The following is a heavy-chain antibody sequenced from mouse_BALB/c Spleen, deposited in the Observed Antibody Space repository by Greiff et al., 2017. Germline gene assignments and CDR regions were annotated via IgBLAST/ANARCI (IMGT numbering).Heavy chain of an antibody. CDR2: IYPGDGDT. D-gene: IGHD1-1*01. J-gene: IGHJ2*01. Sequence: QVQLKESGPELVKPGASVKISCKASGYAFSSSWMNWVKQRPGQGLEWIGRIYPGDGDTNYNGKFKGKATLTADKSSSTAYMQLSSLTSVDSAVYFCARGDGRDYWGQGTPLTVSS. V-gene: IGHV1-82*01. CDR1: GYAFSSSW. CDR3: ARGDGRDY.